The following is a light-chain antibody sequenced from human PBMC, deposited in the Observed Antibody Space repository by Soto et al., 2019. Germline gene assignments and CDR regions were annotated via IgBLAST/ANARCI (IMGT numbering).Light chain of an antibody. CDR2: DVS. V-gene: IGLV2-14*01. Sequence: QSVLTQPASVSGSPGQSITISCTGTSSDVGGYNYVSWYQQHPGKAPKLMIYDVSNRPSGVSNRFSGSKSGNTASLTISGLQAEDEADYYCSSYTSSSTLEVFGGGTKRTVL. CDR1: SSDVGGYNY. CDR3: SSYTSSSTLEV. J-gene: IGLJ2*01.